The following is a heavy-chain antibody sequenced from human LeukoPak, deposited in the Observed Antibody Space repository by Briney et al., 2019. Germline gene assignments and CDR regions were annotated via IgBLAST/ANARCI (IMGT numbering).Heavy chain of an antibody. D-gene: IGHD6-19*01. Sequence: GGSLRLSCAASGFTFTKYAMHWVRQAPGKGLQWVAVISYDGSNKYYADSVKGRFTVSRDNSKNTLYLQMNSLRVEDTAVYYCARERSLYSSGWPDAFDIWGQGTMVTVSS. CDR3: ARERSLYSSGWPDAFDI. V-gene: IGHV3-30*04. CDR2: ISYDGSNK. CDR1: GFTFTKYA. J-gene: IGHJ3*02.